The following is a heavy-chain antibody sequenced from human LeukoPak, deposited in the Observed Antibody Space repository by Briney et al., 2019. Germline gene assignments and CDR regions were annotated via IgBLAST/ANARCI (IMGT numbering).Heavy chain of an antibody. Sequence: NPSEALSLTCTVSGGSISSSSYYWGWIRQPPGKGLEWIGSIYYSGSTYYNPSLKSRVTISVDTSKNQFSLKLSSVTAADTAVYYCARPYAGNFLVYGCWGQGTLVTVSS. CDR1: GGSISSSSYY. J-gene: IGHJ4*02. CDR2: IYYSGST. CDR3: ARPYAGNFLVYGC. V-gene: IGHV4-39*01. D-gene: IGHD1-14*01.